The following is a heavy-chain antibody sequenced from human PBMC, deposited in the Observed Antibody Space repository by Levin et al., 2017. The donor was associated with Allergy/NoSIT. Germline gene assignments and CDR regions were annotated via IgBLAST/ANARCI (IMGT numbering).Heavy chain of an antibody. Sequence: PSETLSLNCTVSGASISSGYYQWAWLRQPPGKGLEWIGSIFHTGSTYYNASLKSRVTLSVDTSKNQFSLELSSVTAADTAVFYCARWKRLSNWFDPWGQGTLVTVSS. CDR2: IFHTGST. CDR1: GASISSGYYQ. V-gene: IGHV4-39*01. CDR3: ARWKRLSNWFDP. D-gene: IGHD3-16*02. J-gene: IGHJ5*02.